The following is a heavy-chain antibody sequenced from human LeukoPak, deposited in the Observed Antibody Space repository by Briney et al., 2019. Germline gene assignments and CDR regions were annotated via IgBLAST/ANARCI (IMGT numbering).Heavy chain of an antibody. CDR1: GFTFSNYY. J-gene: IGHJ6*02. Sequence: KPGGSLRLSCAASGFTFSNYYMSWIRQAPGKGLEWVSYISSSATTMYYADSVKDRFIISRDNANNSLFLQMNSLRAEDTGVYYCARGAYDKYGMDVWGQGTTVTVSS. CDR3: ARGAYDKYGMDV. CDR2: ISSSATTM. V-gene: IGHV3-11*01.